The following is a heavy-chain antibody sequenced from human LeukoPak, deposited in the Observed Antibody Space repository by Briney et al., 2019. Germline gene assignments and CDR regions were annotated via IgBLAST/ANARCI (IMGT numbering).Heavy chain of an antibody. Sequence: GGSLRLSCAASGFTFSDYYMSWIRQAPGKGLEWVSGLSGSGHSTDYADSVKGRFTISRDNSKNTLYLQMNSLRAEDTAVYYCARRGYYDSSGYFDYWGQGTLVTVSS. CDR3: ARRGYYDSSGYFDY. CDR1: GFTFSDYY. CDR2: LSGSGHST. V-gene: IGHV3-23*01. D-gene: IGHD3-22*01. J-gene: IGHJ4*02.